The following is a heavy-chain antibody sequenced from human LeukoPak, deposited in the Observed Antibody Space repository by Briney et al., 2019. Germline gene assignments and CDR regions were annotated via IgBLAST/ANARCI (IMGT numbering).Heavy chain of an antibody. V-gene: IGHV1-2*02. Sequence: GASVKVSCKASGYTFTGYYMHWVRQAPGQGLEWMGWINPNSGGTNYAQKFQGRVTMTRDTSISTAYMELSRLRSDDTAVYYCARDRVYDSSGYDYYYMDVWGKGTTVTISS. CDR1: GYTFTGYY. J-gene: IGHJ6*03. D-gene: IGHD3-22*01. CDR2: INPNSGGT. CDR3: ARDRVYDSSGYDYYYMDV.